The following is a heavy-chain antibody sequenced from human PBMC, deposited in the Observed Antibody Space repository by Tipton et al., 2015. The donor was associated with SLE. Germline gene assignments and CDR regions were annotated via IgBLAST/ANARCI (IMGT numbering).Heavy chain of an antibody. Sequence: LRLSCSVYGDSLSGQYWSWIRQPPGKGLEWIGEVFRGGSTNYSPSLESRVTITVDMSKNQFSLRLISVTAADTAVYYCARGCSSSNCEPFYFFGMDVWGQGTTVTVSS. CDR2: VFRGGST. D-gene: IGHD2-2*01. CDR3: ARGCSSSNCEPFYFFGMDV. J-gene: IGHJ6*02. V-gene: IGHV4-34*01. CDR1: GDSLSGQY.